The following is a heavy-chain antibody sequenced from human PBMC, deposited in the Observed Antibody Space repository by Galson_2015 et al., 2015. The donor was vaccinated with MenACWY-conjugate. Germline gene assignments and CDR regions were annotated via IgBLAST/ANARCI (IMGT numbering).Heavy chain of an antibody. CDR1: GFTLMSYN. Sequence: ASGFTLMSYNMNWVRQAPGKGLEWISFIGNSGSPIYYADSVKGRFTISRDNAKNSLFLHMNSLRAEDTAVYYCARGTYRSGSSIWGQGTLVTVSS. V-gene: IGHV3-48*04. CDR3: ARGTYRSGSSI. CDR2: IGNSGSPI. J-gene: IGHJ4*02. D-gene: IGHD6-19*01.